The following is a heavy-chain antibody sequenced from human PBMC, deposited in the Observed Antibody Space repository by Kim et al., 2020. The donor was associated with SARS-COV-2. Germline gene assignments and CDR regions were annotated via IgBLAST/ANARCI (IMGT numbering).Heavy chain of an antibody. CDR3: ARDREMTTIRGWFDP. J-gene: IGHJ5*02. D-gene: IGHD4-4*01. Sequence: DSVKGRFTISRDNAKNTLYLQMNSLTVEDTAVYYCARDREMTTIRGWFDPWGQGTLVTVSS. V-gene: IGHV3-74*01.